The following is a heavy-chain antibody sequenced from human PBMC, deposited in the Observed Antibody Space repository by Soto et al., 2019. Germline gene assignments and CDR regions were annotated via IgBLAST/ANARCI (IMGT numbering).Heavy chain of an antibody. CDR3: AKEDAPKLPLYDDSGYYRALNY. J-gene: IGHJ4*02. D-gene: IGHD3-22*01. Sequence: PXGSLRLSCVAAGFTFSSYSMNWVRQAPEKGLDWVSSISSNSTTVHYADSVKGRFTISRDNAKNSLYLHMSSLRDEDTAVYYCAKEDAPKLPLYDDSGYYRALNYWGQGILVTVSS. CDR1: GFTFSSYS. CDR2: ISSNSTTV. V-gene: IGHV3-48*02.